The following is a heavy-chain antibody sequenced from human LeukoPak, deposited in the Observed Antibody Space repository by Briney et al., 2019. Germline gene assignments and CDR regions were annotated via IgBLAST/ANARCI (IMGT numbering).Heavy chain of an antibody. Sequence: GGSLRLSCAASGFTFSNYAMTWVRQAPGKGLEWVSGISGSGGRTYYADSVKGRFTISRDNSKNTLNLQMNSLRAEDTAVYYCARVIWFGESKRDYWGQGTLVTVSS. CDR1: GFTFSNYA. D-gene: IGHD3-10*01. J-gene: IGHJ4*02. CDR2: ISGSGGRT. V-gene: IGHV3-23*01. CDR3: ARVIWFGESKRDY.